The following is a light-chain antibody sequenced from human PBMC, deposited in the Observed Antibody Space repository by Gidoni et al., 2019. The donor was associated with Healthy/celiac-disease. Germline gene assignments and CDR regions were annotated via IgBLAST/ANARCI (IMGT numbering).Light chain of an antibody. J-gene: IGKJ1*01. Sequence: EMELKQSPGTLALSPGERATLSCRASQSVSSSYLAWYQQKPGQAPRLLIYGASSRATGIPARFSGRGSGTAFTLTISRLAPEHSAVYYCQQYGSSPPWPFGQGTKVDIK. CDR2: GAS. CDR1: QSVSSSY. CDR3: QQYGSSPPWP. V-gene: IGKV3-20*01.